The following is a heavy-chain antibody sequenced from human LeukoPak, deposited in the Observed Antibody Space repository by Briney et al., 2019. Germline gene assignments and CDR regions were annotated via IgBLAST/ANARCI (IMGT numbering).Heavy chain of an antibody. CDR3: ASGTVTTFVDY. CDR1: GGSFSGYY. Sequence: SETLSLTCAVYGGSFSGYYWSWIRQPPGKGLEWIGEINHSGSTNYNPSLKSRVTILVDTSKNQFSLKLSSVTAADTAVYYCASGTVTTFVDYWGQGTLVTVSS. V-gene: IGHV4-34*01. CDR2: INHSGST. D-gene: IGHD4-17*01. J-gene: IGHJ4*02.